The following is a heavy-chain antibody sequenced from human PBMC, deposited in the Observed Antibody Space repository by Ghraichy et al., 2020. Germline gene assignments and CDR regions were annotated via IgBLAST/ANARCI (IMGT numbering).Heavy chain of an antibody. CDR3: ARLGSLTENYYWYFDL. CDR2: MYYSGST. D-gene: IGHD1-26*01. V-gene: IGHV4-39*01. Sequence: GSLRLSCTVSGGSISSSRYYWGWIRQPPGKGLEWIGSMYYSGSTYYNPSLKSRVTISVDTSKNQFSLKLSSVTAADTAVYYCARLGSLTENYYWYFDLWGRGTLVTVSS. J-gene: IGHJ2*01. CDR1: GGSISSSRYY.